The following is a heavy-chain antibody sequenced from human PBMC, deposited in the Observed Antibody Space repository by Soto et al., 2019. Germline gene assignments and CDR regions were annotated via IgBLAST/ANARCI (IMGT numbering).Heavy chain of an antibody. CDR3: AREYCGGGSCYGPDY. CDR1: GYTFTTYS. V-gene: IGHV1-18*01. Sequence: GASVKVSCKASGYTFTTYSYHWVRQAPGQRLEWMGWINAYNDNTNYAQNLQGRVTMTTDTSTSTAYMELRSLRSDDTAVYYCAREYCGGGSCYGPDYWGQGTLVTVSS. J-gene: IGHJ4*02. CDR2: INAYNDNT. D-gene: IGHD2-15*01.